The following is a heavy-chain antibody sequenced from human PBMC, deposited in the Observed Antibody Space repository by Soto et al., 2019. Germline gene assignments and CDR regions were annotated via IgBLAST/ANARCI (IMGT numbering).Heavy chain of an antibody. CDR1: GGSISSSSYY. CDR2: IYYSGST. CDR3: ARQADTAMVVDY. Sequence: PSETLSLTCTVSGGSISSSSYYWGWIRQPPGKGLEWIGSIYYSGSTYYNQSLKSRVTISVDTSKNQFSLKLSSVTAADTAVYYCARQADTAMVVDYWGQGTLVTVSS. V-gene: IGHV4-39*01. J-gene: IGHJ4*02. D-gene: IGHD5-18*01.